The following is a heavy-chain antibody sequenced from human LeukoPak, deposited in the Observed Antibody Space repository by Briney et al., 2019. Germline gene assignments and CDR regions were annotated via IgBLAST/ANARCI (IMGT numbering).Heavy chain of an antibody. Sequence: GGSLRLSCAASGFTFSNYWMSWIRQAPGKGLEWVANIKQDGSEKYYVDSVKGRFTISRDNAKNSLYLQMNSLRAEDTAVYYCARDFAVDYYYGMDVWGQGTTVTVSS. V-gene: IGHV3-7*01. J-gene: IGHJ6*02. CDR2: IKQDGSEK. CDR1: GFTFSNYW. CDR3: ARDFAVDYYYGMDV. D-gene: IGHD3-3*01.